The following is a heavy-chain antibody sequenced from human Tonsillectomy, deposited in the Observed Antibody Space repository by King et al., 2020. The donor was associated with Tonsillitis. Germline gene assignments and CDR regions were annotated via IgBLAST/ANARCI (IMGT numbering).Heavy chain of an antibody. D-gene: IGHD6-19*01. J-gene: IGHJ6*02. V-gene: IGHV3-33*05. CDR3: ARDQDSSGWYIPGGSGMDV. Sequence: QLVQSGGGVVQPGRSLRLSCAASGFTFSSYGMHWVRQAPGKGLEWVAVISYDGSNKYYADSVKGRFTISRDNSKNTLYLQMKSLRAEDTAVYYCARDQDSSGWYIPGGSGMDVWGQGTTVTVSS. CDR1: GFTFSSYG. CDR2: ISYDGSNK.